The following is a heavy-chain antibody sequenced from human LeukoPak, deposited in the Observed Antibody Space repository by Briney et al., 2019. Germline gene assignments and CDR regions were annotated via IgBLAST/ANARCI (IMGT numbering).Heavy chain of an antibody. CDR2: ISGSGGTT. CDR1: GFTFSSYA. Sequence: GGSLRLSCAASGFTFSSYALSWVRQAPGKGLEWVSTISGSGGTTYYADSVKGRFTISRDNSKNTLYLQMNSLRAEDTAVYSCAKSGGESAILDYWGQGTLVTVSS. CDR3: AKSGGESAILDY. V-gene: IGHV3-23*01. J-gene: IGHJ4*02. D-gene: IGHD3-10*01.